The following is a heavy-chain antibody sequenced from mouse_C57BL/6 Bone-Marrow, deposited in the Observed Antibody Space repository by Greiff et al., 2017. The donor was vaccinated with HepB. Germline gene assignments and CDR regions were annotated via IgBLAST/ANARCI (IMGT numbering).Heavy chain of an antibody. CDR3: TRLITTVDYYAMDY. D-gene: IGHD1-1*01. CDR1: GYTFTSYW. V-gene: IGHV1-5*01. CDR2: IYPGNSDT. J-gene: IGHJ4*01. Sequence: VQLQQSGTVLARPGASVKMSCKTSGYTFTSYWMHWVNQRPGKGLEWIGAIYPGNSDTSYNQKFKGKAKLTAVTSASTAYMELSSLTNEDSAVYYCTRLITTVDYYAMDYWGQGTSVTVSS.